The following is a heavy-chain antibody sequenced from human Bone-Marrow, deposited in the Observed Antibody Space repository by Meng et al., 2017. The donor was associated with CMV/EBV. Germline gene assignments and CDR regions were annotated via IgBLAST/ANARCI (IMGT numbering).Heavy chain of an antibody. CDR3: ARVSRSTIFGVVNYGMDV. CDR2: IYSGGST. J-gene: IGHJ6*02. V-gene: IGHV3-53*01. Sequence: GESLKISCAASGFTVSSNYMSWVRQAPGKGLEWVSVIYSGGSTYYADSVKGRFTISRDNSKNTLYHQMNSLGAEDAAVYYCARVSRSTIFGVVNYGMDVWGQGTTVTVSS. CDR1: GFTVSSNY. D-gene: IGHD3-3*01.